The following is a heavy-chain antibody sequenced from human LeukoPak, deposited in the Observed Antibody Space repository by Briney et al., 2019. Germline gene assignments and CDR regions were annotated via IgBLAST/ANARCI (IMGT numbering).Heavy chain of an antibody. CDR2: ISRRSSHV. J-gene: IGHJ4*02. D-gene: IGHD3-16*01. V-gene: IGHV3-21*01. CDR3: GRAFPPLRTASAGDL. Sequence: GGSLRLSCSASGFSFSDYDVNWFRQAPGKGLEWISSISRRSSHVYYGDSVKGRFSISRDNAMNSVFLQMNSLGVDDTAVYYCGRAFPPLRTASAGDLWGQGTLVTVSS. CDR1: GFSFSDYD.